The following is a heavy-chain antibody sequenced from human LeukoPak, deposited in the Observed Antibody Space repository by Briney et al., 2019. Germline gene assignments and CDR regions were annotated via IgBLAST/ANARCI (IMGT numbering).Heavy chain of an antibody. D-gene: IGHD2-2*01. CDR2: IYYSGST. V-gene: IGHV4-59*01. CDR1: GGSISSYY. Sequence: SETLSLTCTVSGGSISSYYWSWIRQPPGKGLEWIGYIYYSGSTNYNPSLKSRVTISVDTSKNQFSLKLSSVTAADTAVYYCAGGRTDIVGVPAARGEKHNWFDPWGQGTLVTVSS. J-gene: IGHJ5*02. CDR3: AGGRTDIVGVPAARGEKHNWFDP.